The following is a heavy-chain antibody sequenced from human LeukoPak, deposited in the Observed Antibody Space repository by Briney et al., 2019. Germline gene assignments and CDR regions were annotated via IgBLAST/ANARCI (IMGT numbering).Heavy chain of an antibody. CDR3: ARFSSGWSFDY. J-gene: IGHJ4*02. V-gene: IGHV1-2*02. CDR2: INPNSGGT. CDR1: GYTFTGYY. D-gene: IGHD6-19*01. Sequence: ASVKVSCKASGYTFTGYYMHWVRQAPGQELEGMGWINPNSGGTNYALKFQGRVTMTRDTSISTAYMELSRLRSDDTAVYYCARFSSGWSFDYWGQGTLVTVSS.